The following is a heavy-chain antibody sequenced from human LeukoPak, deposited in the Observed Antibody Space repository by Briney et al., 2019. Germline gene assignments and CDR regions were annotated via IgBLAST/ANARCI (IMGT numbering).Heavy chain of an antibody. CDR1: GFTFSSYA. CDR2: ISGSGGST. V-gene: IGHV3-23*01. Sequence: GGSLRLSCAASGFTFSSYAMSWVHQAPGKGLEWVSAISGSGGSTYYADSVKGRFTISRDNSKNTLYLQMNSLRAEDTAVYYCAKSNIVVVVAAFDYWGQGTLVTVSS. D-gene: IGHD2-15*01. J-gene: IGHJ4*02. CDR3: AKSNIVVVVAAFDY.